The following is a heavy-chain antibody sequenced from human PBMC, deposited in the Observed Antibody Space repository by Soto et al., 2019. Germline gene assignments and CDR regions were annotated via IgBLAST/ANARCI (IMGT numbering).Heavy chain of an antibody. CDR3: AKDQSNSNPLYYFDF. V-gene: IGHV3-23*01. CDR2: MSGNGGRI. J-gene: IGHJ4*02. D-gene: IGHD3-22*01. Sequence: GGSLRLSCAVSGFTFSNYAMTWVRQAPGKGLEWVSLMSGNGGRIVYADSVKGRFTISRDNSKNTLYLQMNSLRAEDTAIYYCAKDQSNSNPLYYFDFWGPGTLVTVSS. CDR1: GFTFSNYA.